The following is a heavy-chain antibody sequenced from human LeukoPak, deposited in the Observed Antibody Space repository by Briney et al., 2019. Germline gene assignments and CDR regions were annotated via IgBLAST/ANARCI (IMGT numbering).Heavy chain of an antibody. CDR1: GGSISSYY. Sequence: SETLSLTCTVSGGSISSYYWSWIRQPAGKGLEWIGRIYTSGSTNYNPSLKSRVTISVDTSKNQFSLKLSSVTAADTAVYYCASQYRGDSSGYYYGSPDWFDPWGQGTLVTVSS. D-gene: IGHD3-22*01. CDR2: IYTSGST. CDR3: ASQYRGDSSGYYYGSPDWFDP. V-gene: IGHV4-4*07. J-gene: IGHJ5*02.